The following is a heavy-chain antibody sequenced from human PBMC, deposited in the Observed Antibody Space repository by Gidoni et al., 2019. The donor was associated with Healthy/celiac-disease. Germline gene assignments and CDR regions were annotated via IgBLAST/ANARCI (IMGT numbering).Heavy chain of an antibody. CDR1: GGSISSSSYY. D-gene: IGHD3-16*01. CDR2: IYYSGST. Sequence: QLQLQESGPGLVKPSETLSLTCTVSGGSISSSSYYWGWIRQPPGKGLEWIGSIYYSGSTYYNPSLKSRVTISVDTSKNQFSLKLSSETAADTAVYYCARHPITFGGAIGGEIDYWGQGTLVTVSS. CDR3: ARHPITFGGAIGGEIDY. J-gene: IGHJ4*02. V-gene: IGHV4-39*01.